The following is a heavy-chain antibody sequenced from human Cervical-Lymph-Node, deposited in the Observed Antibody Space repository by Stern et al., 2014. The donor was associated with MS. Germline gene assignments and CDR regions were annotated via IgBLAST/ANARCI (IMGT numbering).Heavy chain of an antibody. CDR3: TIDQGGIAAY. D-gene: IGHD6-13*01. CDR1: GGTLSINS. V-gene: IGHV1-69*01. Sequence: VQLVESGAEAMKPWSSVTVSCKASGGTLSINSISWVRQAPGPGLQWMGGIGPMLGTSNYGQKFQGRVTATADESTNTAYMELSSLTSEDTAVYYCTIDQGGIAAYWGQGTLVTVSS. J-gene: IGHJ4*02. CDR2: IGPMLGTS.